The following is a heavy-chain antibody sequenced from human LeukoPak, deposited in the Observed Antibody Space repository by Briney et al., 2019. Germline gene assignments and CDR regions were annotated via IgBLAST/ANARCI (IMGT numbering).Heavy chain of an antibody. V-gene: IGHV3-74*01. CDR1: GFTFSSYW. CDR2: INSDGSST. Sequence: HPGGSLRLSCAASGFTFSSYWMHWVRHAPGKGLVLVSRINSDGSSTSYADSVKGRFTISRDNAKNTLYLQMNSLRAEDTAVYYCARAGWRQWLVYYYYGMDVWGKGTTVTVSS. D-gene: IGHD6-19*01. CDR3: ARAGWRQWLVYYYYGMDV. J-gene: IGHJ6*04.